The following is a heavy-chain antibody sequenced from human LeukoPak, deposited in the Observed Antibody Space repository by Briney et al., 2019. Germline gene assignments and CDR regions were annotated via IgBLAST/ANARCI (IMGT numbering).Heavy chain of an antibody. D-gene: IGHD6-13*01. CDR1: GYTLTELS. V-gene: IGHV1-24*01. Sequence: GASVKVSCKVSGYTLTELSMHWVRQAPGKGLEWMGGFDPEDGETIYAQKFQGRVTMTEDTSTDTATMELSSLRSEDTAVYYCATGPQQPEYFQHWGQGTLVTVSS. J-gene: IGHJ1*01. CDR3: ATGPQQPEYFQH. CDR2: FDPEDGET.